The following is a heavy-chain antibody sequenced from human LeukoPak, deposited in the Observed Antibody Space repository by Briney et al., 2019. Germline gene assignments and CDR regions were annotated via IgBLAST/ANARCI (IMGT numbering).Heavy chain of an antibody. CDR3: AKSPSYSHGTGVLDY. CDR1: GFTFSSYW. J-gene: IGHJ4*02. Sequence: QPGGSLRLSCAASGFTFSSYWMHWVRQAPGKGLVWVSRINSDGSTASYADSVKGRFTISRDNSKNSLFLQMNSLRTEDTALYYCAKSPSYSHGTGVLDYWGQGTLVTVSS. CDR2: INSDGSTA. D-gene: IGHD4-11*01. V-gene: IGHV3-74*01.